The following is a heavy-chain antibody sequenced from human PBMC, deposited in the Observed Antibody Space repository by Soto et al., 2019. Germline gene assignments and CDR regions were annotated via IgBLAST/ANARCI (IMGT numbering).Heavy chain of an antibody. V-gene: IGHV4-34*01. CDR2: INHSGST. CDR3: ARVPLGYCSSTSCYARRNNWLDP. Sequence: SDTLSLTCAVYGGSFSGYYWSWIRQPPGKGLEWIGEINHSGSTNYNPSLKSRVTISVDTSKNQFSLKLSSVTAADTAVYYCARVPLGYCSSTSCYARRNNWLDPWGQGTLVTVSS. J-gene: IGHJ5*02. D-gene: IGHD2-2*01. CDR1: GGSFSGYY.